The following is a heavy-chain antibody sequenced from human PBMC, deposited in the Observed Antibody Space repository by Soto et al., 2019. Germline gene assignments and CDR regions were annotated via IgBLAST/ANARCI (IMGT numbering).Heavy chain of an antibody. D-gene: IGHD5-12*01. J-gene: IGHJ6*04. V-gene: IGHV4-59*01. CDR3: ARDGSGFSSYYGMDF. CDR2: IYYSGST. Sequence: PSETLSLTCTVSGGSISSYYWSWIRQPPGKGLEWIGYIYYSGSTNYNPSLKSRVTISVDTSKNQFSLKLSSVTAADTAVYYCARDGSGFSSYYGMDFWGKGTTVTVSS. CDR1: GGSISSYY.